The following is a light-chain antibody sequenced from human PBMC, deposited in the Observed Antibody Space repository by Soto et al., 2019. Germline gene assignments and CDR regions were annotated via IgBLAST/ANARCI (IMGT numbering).Light chain of an antibody. J-gene: IGLJ3*02. CDR3: ISYTSSSTWV. CDR1: SSDIGTYNL. V-gene: IGLV2-14*02. CDR2: EGI. Sequence: QSALTQPASVSGSPGQSITISCTGTSSDIGTYNLVSWYQHYPGKAPKLMIYEGIKRPSGVSNRFSGSKSGNTAFLTISGLQAEDEADYYCISYTSSSTWVFGGGTKVTVL.